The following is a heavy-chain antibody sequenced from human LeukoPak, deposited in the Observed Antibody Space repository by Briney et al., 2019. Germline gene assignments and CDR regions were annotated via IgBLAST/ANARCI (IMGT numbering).Heavy chain of an antibody. Sequence: ASVKVSCKASGYTFTGYYMHWVRQAPGQGLEWMGWINPNSGGTNYAQKFQGRVTMTRDTPISTAYMELSRLRSDDTAVYYCARWHSSGWYRVFDYWGQGTLVTVSS. D-gene: IGHD6-19*01. CDR1: GYTFTGYY. CDR3: ARWHSSGWYRVFDY. CDR2: INPNSGGT. J-gene: IGHJ4*02. V-gene: IGHV1-2*02.